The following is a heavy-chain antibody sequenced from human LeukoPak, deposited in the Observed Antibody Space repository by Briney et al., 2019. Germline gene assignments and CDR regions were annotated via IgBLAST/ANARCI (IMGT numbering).Heavy chain of an antibody. V-gene: IGHV1-2*02. CDR1: GYTFTSYY. Sequence: ASVKVSCKASGYTFTSYYMHWVRQAPGQGLEWMGWINPNSGGTNYAQKLQGRVTMTTDTSTSTAYMELRSLRSDDTAVYYCARDHTYYYDSSGYPGDYWGQGTLVTVSS. CDR3: ARDHTYYYDSSGYPGDY. J-gene: IGHJ4*02. D-gene: IGHD3-22*01. CDR2: INPNSGGT.